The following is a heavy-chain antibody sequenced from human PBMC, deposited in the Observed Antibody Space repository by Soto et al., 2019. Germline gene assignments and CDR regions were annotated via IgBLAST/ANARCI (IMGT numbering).Heavy chain of an antibody. J-gene: IGHJ4*02. CDR2: ISGSGEST. V-gene: IGHV3-23*01. Sequence: GSLRLSCAASGFTFSSCAMNLVRQAPGKGLEWVSTISGSGESTYYADSVKGRFTISRDNSKSTLYLQMNSLRAEDTAVYYCAKDRWNYDYFDFWGQGTLVTVSS. CDR3: AKDRWNYDYFDF. D-gene: IGHD1-7*01. CDR1: GFTFSSCA.